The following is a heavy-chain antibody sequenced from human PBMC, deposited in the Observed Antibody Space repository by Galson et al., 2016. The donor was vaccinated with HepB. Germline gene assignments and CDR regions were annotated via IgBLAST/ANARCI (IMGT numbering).Heavy chain of an antibody. V-gene: IGHV1-69*13. CDR1: RGTFRNFA. Sequence: SVKVSCKASRGTFRNFAIHWVRQAPGQGPEWMGGIVPIVGTANYAQKFEGRVTIIADESTTTSYMEMRSPTSEDTAVFYCASWAGFSSGWSGPFDYWGRGTLVTVSS. J-gene: IGHJ4*02. D-gene: IGHD6-19*01. CDR3: ASWAGFSSGWSGPFDY. CDR2: IVPIVGTA.